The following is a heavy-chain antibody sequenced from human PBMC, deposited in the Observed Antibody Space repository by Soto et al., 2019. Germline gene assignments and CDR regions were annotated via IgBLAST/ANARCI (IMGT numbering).Heavy chain of an antibody. D-gene: IGHD3-10*01. CDR3: ARVDGSGSWSLYDAFDI. V-gene: IGHV4-31*03. CDR1: GGSISSGGYY. Sequence: QVQLQESGPGLVKPSQTLSLTCTVSGGSISSGGYYWSWIRQHPGKGLEWIGYIYYSGSTYYNPSLKSRVTISVDTSKTQFPLKLSSVTAADTAVYYCARVDGSGSWSLYDAFDIWGQGTMVTVSS. CDR2: IYYSGST. J-gene: IGHJ3*02.